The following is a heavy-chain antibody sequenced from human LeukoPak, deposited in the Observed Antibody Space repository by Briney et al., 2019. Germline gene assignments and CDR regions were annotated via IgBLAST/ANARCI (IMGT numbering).Heavy chain of an antibody. V-gene: IGHV3-48*04. D-gene: IGHD2-8*01. CDR3: WVGLWDTNDY. Sequence: GGSLRLSCAASGFTFSSYGMHWVRQAPGKGLEWVSYISSSGSTIYYADSVKGRFTISRDNAKNSLYLQMNSLRAEDTAVYYCWVGLWDTNDYWGQGTLVTVSS. J-gene: IGHJ4*02. CDR1: GFTFSSYG. CDR2: ISSSGSTI.